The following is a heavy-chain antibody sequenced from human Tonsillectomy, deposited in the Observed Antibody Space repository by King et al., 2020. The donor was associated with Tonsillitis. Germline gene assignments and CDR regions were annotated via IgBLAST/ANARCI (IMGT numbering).Heavy chain of an antibody. D-gene: IGHD4-17*01. CDR1: GFSFNDYY. J-gene: IGHJ4*02. V-gene: IGHV3-11*05. CDR3: ARDNVDRYGDYFDY. CDR2: IGSSATYT. Sequence: VQLVESGGGLVKPGGSLRLSCAASGFSFNDYYMTWIRQAPGKGLEWGSHIGSSATYTKYADSVRGRFTISRDNSKNSVYLQMNSLRAEDTAVYYCARDNVDRYGDYFDYWGQGTLVTVSS.